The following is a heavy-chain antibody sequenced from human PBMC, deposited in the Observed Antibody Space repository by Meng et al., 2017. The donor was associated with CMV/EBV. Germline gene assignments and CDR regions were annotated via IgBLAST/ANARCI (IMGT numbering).Heavy chain of an antibody. V-gene: IGHV4-34*01. D-gene: IGHD6-6*01. J-gene: IGHJ5*02. CDR3: ARSIAARPYRYNWFDP. CDR2: IYYGGST. CDR1: GGSFSSYY. Sequence: QVQLQQWGAGLLKPSETLSLTCAVYGGSFSSYYWDWIRQPPGKGLEWIGSIYYGGSTYYNPSLKSRVTISVDTSKNQFSLKLSSVTAADTAVYYCARSIAARPYRYNWFDPWGQGTLVTVSS.